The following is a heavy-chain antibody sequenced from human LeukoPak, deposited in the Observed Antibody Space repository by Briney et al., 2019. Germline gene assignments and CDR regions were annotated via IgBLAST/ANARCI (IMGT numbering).Heavy chain of an antibody. J-gene: IGHJ4*02. D-gene: IGHD5-24*01. CDR2: ISSSGSGGST. Sequence: PGGSLRLSCAASGFTFSSSAMSWVRQAPGKGLEWVSSISSSGSGGSTYYADSMKGRFTISRDNSKNTLYLQMNSLRAEDTAVYYCAKSGYNRFDYWGQGTLVTVSS. CDR3: AKSGYNRFDY. CDR1: GFTFSSSA. V-gene: IGHV3-23*01.